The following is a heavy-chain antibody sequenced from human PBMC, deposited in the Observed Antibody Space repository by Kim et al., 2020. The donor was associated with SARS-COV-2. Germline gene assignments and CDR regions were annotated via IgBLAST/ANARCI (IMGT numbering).Heavy chain of an antibody. CDR3: ARGLVVTGNYFDS. CDR2: VYNSGTT. V-gene: IGHV4-30-4*01. J-gene: IGHJ4*02. CDR1: GGSISTVDYY. Sequence: SETLSLTCVVSGGSISTVDYYWNWIRQSPGKGLEWIGYVYNSGTTNYNPSLESRATISRHSSKNQFSLKLKSVTVADTAFYYCARGLVVTGNYFDSWGPG. D-gene: IGHD2-15*01.